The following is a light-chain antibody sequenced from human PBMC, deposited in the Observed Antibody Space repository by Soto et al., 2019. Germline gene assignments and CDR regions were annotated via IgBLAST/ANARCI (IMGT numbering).Light chain of an antibody. CDR3: SSYTSSTTRV. V-gene: IGLV2-14*01. CDR2: EVG. J-gene: IGLJ1*01. CDR1: SSDVGGYNY. Sequence: QSVLTHPASVSGSPGQSITISCTGTSSDVGGYNYVSWYQQHPGKAPKLMIYEVGNRPSGVSNRFSASKSGNTASLTISGLQAEDEAGYYCSSYTSSTTRVFGTGTKVTVL.